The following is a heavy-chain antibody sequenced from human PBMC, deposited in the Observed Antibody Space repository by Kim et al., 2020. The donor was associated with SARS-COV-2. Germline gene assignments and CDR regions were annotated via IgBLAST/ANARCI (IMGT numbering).Heavy chain of an antibody. CDR2: IYYSGST. CDR1: GGSISSSSYY. J-gene: IGHJ6*02. CDR3: ACPGALWFGELLRSYYYGRDV. Sequence: SETLSLTCTVSGGSISSSSYYWGWIRQPPGKGLEWIGIIYYSGSTYYNPSLKSRVTISVDTSKNQFSLKLSSVTAADTAVYYCACPGALWFGELLRSYYYGRDVWGQGTTLTVPS. D-gene: IGHD3-10*01. V-gene: IGHV4-39*01.